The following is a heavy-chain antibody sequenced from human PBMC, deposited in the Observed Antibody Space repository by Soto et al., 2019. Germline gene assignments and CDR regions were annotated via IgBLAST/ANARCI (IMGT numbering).Heavy chain of an antibody. V-gene: IGHV4-39*01. D-gene: IGHD2-15*01. CDR1: GGSISSSSYY. Sequence: QLQLQESGPGLVKPSETLSLTCTVSGGSISSSSYYWGWIRQPPGKGLEWIGSIYYSGSTYYNPSLKSRVTISVDTSKNQFSLKLSSVTAADTAVYYCARHDLGYCSGGSCYPNDYYYGMDVW. CDR3: ARHDLGYCSGGSCYPNDYYYGMDV. J-gene: IGHJ6*01. CDR2: IYYSGST.